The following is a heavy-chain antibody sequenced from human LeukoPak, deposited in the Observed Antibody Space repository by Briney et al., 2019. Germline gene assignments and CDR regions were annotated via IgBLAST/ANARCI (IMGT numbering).Heavy chain of an antibody. Sequence: PGGSLRLSCAASGFSFSSYAMSWVRQAPGGGLEGVSASSTNGGSTYFADSVKGRFTITRNNSKNTLSLEINSLTPEDTAVYYCVKGSAGSRPYYFDYWGQGTLLTVSS. V-gene: IGHV3-23*01. CDR3: VKGSAGSRPYYFDY. CDR1: GFSFSSYA. J-gene: IGHJ4*02. CDR2: SSTNGGST. D-gene: IGHD6-13*01.